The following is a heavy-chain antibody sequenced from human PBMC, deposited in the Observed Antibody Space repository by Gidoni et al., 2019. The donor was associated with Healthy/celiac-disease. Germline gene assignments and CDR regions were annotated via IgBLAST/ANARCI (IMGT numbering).Heavy chain of an antibody. V-gene: IGHV3-30*18. Sequence: QVQLVESGGGVVQPGRSLRLSCAASGFTFSSYGMHWVRQAPGKGLEWVAVISYDGSNKYYADSVKGRFTISRDNSKNTLYLQMNSLRAEDTAVYYCAKDELPDDYWGQGTLVTVSS. CDR2: ISYDGSNK. J-gene: IGHJ4*02. CDR3: AKDELPDDY. CDR1: GFTFSSYG. D-gene: IGHD1-7*01.